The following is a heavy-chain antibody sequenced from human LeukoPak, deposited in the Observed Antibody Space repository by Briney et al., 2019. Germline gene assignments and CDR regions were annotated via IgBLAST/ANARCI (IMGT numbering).Heavy chain of an antibody. D-gene: IGHD4/OR15-4a*01. V-gene: IGHV3-21*01. Sequence: PGGSLRLSCAASGFTFSSYSMKWVRQAPGKELEWVSSISSSSSYIYYADSVKGRFTISRDNAKNSLYLQMNSLRAEDTAVYYCAREGVLDPQNYWGQGTLVTVSS. CDR2: ISSSSSYI. CDR3: AREGVLDPQNY. CDR1: GFTFSSYS. J-gene: IGHJ4*02.